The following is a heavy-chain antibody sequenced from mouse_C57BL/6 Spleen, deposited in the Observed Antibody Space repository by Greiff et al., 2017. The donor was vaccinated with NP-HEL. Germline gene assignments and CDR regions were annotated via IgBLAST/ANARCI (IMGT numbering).Heavy chain of an antibody. J-gene: IGHJ2*01. CDR2: IDPSDSYP. Sequence: QVQLQQPGAELVMPGASVKLSCKASGYTFTSYWMHWVKQRPGQGLEWIGEIDPSDSYPNYNQKFKGKSTLTVDKSSSTAYMQLSSLTSEDSAVYYCARAILLLPYFDYWGQGTTLTVSS. V-gene: IGHV1-69*01. CDR1: GYTFTSYW. D-gene: IGHD1-1*01. CDR3: ARAILLLPYFDY.